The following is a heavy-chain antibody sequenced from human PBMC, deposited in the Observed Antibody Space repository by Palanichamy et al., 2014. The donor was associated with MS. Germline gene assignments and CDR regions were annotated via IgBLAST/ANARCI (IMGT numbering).Heavy chain of an antibody. V-gene: IGHV4-59*01. CDR3: ARDGYYYYGMDV. J-gene: IGHJ6*02. Sequence: VTISVDTSKNQFSLKLSSVTAADTAVYYCARDGYYYYGMDVWGQGTTVTVSS.